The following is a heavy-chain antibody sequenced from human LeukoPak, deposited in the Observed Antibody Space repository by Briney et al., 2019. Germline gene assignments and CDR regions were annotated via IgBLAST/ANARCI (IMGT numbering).Heavy chain of an antibody. J-gene: IGHJ4*02. CDR3: AISGVAFDY. CDR1: GYTFTSYD. V-gene: IGHV1-8*01. D-gene: IGHD3-10*01. Sequence: ASVKVSCKASGYTFTSYDINWVRQATGHGLEWMGWMNPNSGNTGYEQKFQGRVTMTRNTSISTAYMELSSLRSEDTAVYYCAISGVAFDYWGRGTLVTVSS. CDR2: MNPNSGNT.